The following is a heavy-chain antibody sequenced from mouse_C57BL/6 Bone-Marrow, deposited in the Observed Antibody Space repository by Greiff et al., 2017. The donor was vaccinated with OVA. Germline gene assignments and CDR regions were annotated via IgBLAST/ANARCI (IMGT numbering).Heavy chain of an antibody. Sequence: EVQLQQSGAELVRPGASVKMSCTASGFNIKDDYMHWVKQRPEQGLEWIGWIDPENGDTEYASKFQGKATITADTSSNTAYLQLSSLTSEDTAVYYCTITSYYFDYWGQGTTLTVSS. CDR1: GFNIKDDY. CDR2: IDPENGDT. V-gene: IGHV14-4*01. D-gene: IGHD1-1*01. CDR3: TITSYYFDY. J-gene: IGHJ2*01.